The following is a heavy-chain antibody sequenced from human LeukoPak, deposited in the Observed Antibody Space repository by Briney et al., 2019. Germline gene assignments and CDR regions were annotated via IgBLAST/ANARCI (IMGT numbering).Heavy chain of an antibody. J-gene: IGHJ4*02. V-gene: IGHV3-30-3*01. CDR2: ISYDGSNK. CDR3: ARGASVAVAGTFLGY. D-gene: IGHD6-19*01. Sequence: GRSLRLSCAASGFTFSSYAMHWVRQAPGKGLEWVAVISYDGSNKYYAGSVKGRFTISRDNSKNTLYLQMNSLRAEDTAVYYCARGASVAVAGTFLGYWGQGTLVTVSS. CDR1: GFTFSSYA.